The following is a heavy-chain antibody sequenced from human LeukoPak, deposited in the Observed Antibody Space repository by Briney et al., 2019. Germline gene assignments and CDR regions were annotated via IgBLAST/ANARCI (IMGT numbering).Heavy chain of an antibody. CDR3: ARYRGSGYSLDY. Sequence: GGSLRLSCAASGFTFSTHDVNWVRRAPGKGLEWVGNIKQDGSEKNYMDSVKGRFTISRDNAKNSLYLQMYSLRAEDTAVYYCARYRGSGYSLDYWGQGTLVTVSS. V-gene: IGHV3-7*01. CDR1: GFTFSTHD. CDR2: IKQDGSEK. J-gene: IGHJ4*02. D-gene: IGHD3-3*01.